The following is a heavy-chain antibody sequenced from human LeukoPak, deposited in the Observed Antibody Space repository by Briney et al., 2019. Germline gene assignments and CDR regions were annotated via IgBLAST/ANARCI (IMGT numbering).Heavy chain of an antibody. D-gene: IGHD5-12*01. Sequence: ASVKVSCKASGYTFTGYYMHWVRQAPGQGLEWMGWINPNSGGTNYAQKFQGRVTMTRDTSISTAYMELSRLRSDDTAVYYCARVAAMSIVATITGAKHFDYWGQGTLVTVSS. CDR2: INPNSGGT. V-gene: IGHV1-2*02. J-gene: IGHJ4*02. CDR3: ARVAAMSIVATITGAKHFDY. CDR1: GYTFTGYY.